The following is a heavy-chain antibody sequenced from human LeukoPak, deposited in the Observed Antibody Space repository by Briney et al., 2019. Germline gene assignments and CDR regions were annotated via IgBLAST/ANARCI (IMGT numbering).Heavy chain of an antibody. D-gene: IGHD3-22*01. J-gene: IGHJ4*02. Sequence: ASVEVSCKASGYTFTGYYMHWVRQAPEQGLEWMGWINPNSGGTNYAQKFQGRVTMTRDTSISTAYMELSRLRSDDTAVYYCAREIYDSSGLDYWGQGTLVTVSS. CDR1: GYTFTGYY. V-gene: IGHV1-2*02. CDR2: INPNSGGT. CDR3: AREIYDSSGLDY.